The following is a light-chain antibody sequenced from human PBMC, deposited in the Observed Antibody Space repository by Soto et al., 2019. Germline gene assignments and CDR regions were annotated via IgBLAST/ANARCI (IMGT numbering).Light chain of an antibody. J-gene: IGKJ4*01. V-gene: IGKV3-20*01. CDR2: GAS. Sequence: ETVLTQSPGTLSLSPGEIATLSCRASQSVSTNLLACYQQKPGQAPTLLIFGASRRATGIPQRFSGSGSGTEFTPTITRLEPEEFAVYYCRQYGTSLGFPVGGGTKVDIK. CDR1: QSVSTNL. CDR3: RQYGTSLGFP.